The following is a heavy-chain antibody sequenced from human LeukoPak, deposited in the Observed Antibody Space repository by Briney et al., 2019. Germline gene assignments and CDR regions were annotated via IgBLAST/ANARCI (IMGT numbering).Heavy chain of an antibody. V-gene: IGHV3-23*01. CDR2: ISGSDSST. D-gene: IGHD4-11*01. CDR3: ARTVRADY. CDR1: GFTFGIYA. Sequence: GGSLRLSCAASGFTFGIYAMSWVRQAPGKGLEWVSVISGSDSSTYYADSVKGRFTISRDNSKNTVYLQMNSLSAEDTAVYYCARTVRADYWGQGTLVTVSS. J-gene: IGHJ4*02.